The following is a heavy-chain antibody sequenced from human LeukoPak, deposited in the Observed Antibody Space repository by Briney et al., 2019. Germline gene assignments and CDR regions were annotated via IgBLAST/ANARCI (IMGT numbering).Heavy chain of an antibody. CDR1: GFTFSSYA. J-gene: IGHJ4*02. CDR2: ISSNGGST. D-gene: IGHD2-15*01. CDR3: ARDPIYCSGGSCYSVVHGYFDY. Sequence: PGGSLRLSCAASGFTFSSYAMHWVCQAPGKGLEYVSAISSNGGSTYYANSVKGRFTISRDNSKNTLYLQMGSLRAEDMAVYYCARDPIYCSGGSCYSVVHGYFDYWGRGTLVTVSS. V-gene: IGHV3-64*01.